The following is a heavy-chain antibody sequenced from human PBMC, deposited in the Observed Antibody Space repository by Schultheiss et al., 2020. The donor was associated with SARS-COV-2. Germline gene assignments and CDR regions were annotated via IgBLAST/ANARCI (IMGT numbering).Heavy chain of an antibody. Sequence: ASVKVSCKASGGTFSSYAISWVRQAPGQGLEWMGWINPNSGGTNYAQKFQGRVTMTRDTSISTAYMELSRLRSDDTAVYYCARGVHYGSGSWAYYYYGMDVWGQGTTVTVSS. V-gene: IGHV1-2*02. D-gene: IGHD3-10*01. J-gene: IGHJ6*02. CDR1: GGTFSSYA. CDR2: INPNSGGT. CDR3: ARGVHYGSGSWAYYYYGMDV.